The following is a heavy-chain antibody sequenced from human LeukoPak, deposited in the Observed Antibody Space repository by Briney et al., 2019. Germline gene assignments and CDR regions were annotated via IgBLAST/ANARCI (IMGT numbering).Heavy chain of an antibody. CDR1: GYTFATYD. J-gene: IGHJ5*02. Sequence: ASVNVSCKASGYTFATYDINWVRQASGQGLQWMGWMNPNSGNTGYSQKFQGRVTMTRNTSISTAYMELSSLRSEDTAVYYCARGKIAARRGSWFDPWGQGTLVTVSS. CDR3: ARGKIAARRGSWFDP. D-gene: IGHD6-6*01. CDR2: MNPNSGNT. V-gene: IGHV1-8*01.